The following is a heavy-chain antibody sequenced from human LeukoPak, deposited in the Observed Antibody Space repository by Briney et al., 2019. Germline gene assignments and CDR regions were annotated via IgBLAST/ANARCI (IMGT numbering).Heavy chain of an antibody. D-gene: IGHD4/OR15-4a*01. Sequence: SETLSLTCTVSGGSISSYYWSWIRQPPGKGLEWIGYIYCSGSTNYNPSLKSRVTISVDTSKNQFSLKLSSVTAADTAVYYCARVGRLWDYYYYGMDVWGQGTTVTVSS. J-gene: IGHJ6*02. CDR3: ARVGRLWDYYYYGMDV. CDR1: GGSISSYY. CDR2: IYCSGST. V-gene: IGHV4-59*01.